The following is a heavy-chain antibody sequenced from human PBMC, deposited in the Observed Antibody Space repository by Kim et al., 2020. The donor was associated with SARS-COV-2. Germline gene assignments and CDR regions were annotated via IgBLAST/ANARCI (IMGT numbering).Heavy chain of an antibody. D-gene: IGHD1-7*01. V-gene: IGHV3-23*01. Sequence: GRVTISRDNSKNTLYLQKNSLRAEDTAVYYCAKDWQMLEIRPLGGYNGMDVWGQGTTVTVSS. CDR3: AKDWQMLEIRPLGGYNGMDV. J-gene: IGHJ6*02.